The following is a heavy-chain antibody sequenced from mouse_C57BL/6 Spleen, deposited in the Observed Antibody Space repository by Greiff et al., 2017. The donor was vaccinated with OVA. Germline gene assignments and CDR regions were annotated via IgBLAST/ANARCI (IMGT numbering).Heavy chain of an antibody. CDR1: GYTFTSYW. CDR2: IDPNSGGT. Sequence: VQLQQSGAELVKPGASVKLSCKASGYTFTSYWMHWVKQRPGRGLEWIGSIDPNSGGTKYTEKFKSKATLTVDKPSSTAYMQLSSLTSEDSAVYYCAREIYDDYAAWFAYWGQGTLVTVSA. D-gene: IGHD2-4*01. J-gene: IGHJ3*01. V-gene: IGHV1-72*01. CDR3: AREIYDDYAAWFAY.